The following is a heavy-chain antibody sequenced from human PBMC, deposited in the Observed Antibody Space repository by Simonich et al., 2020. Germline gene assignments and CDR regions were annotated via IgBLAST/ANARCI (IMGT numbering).Heavy chain of an antibody. V-gene: IGHV3-7*01. Sequence: EVQLVESGGGLVQPGGSLRLSCAASGFTFSSYWMSWVRQAPGKGLEWGHKKKKDGREKYYVDSGKGRFTISRDNAKNSLYLQMNSLRAEDTAVYYCARDREVYGSGSYYNYWGQGTLVTVSS. CDR1: GFTFSSYW. J-gene: IGHJ4*02. D-gene: IGHD3-10*01. CDR3: ARDREVYGSGSYYNY. CDR2: KKKDGREK.